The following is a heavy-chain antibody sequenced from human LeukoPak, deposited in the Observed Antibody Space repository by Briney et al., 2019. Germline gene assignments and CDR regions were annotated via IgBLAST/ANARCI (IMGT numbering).Heavy chain of an antibody. CDR2: INPNSGGT. CDR1: GYTFTSNY. CDR3: ARGGEGSSTSPGGY. J-gene: IGHJ4*02. D-gene: IGHD2-2*01. V-gene: IGHV1-2*02. Sequence: ASVKVSCKAFGYTFTSNYMHWVRQAPGQGLEWMGWINPNSGGTNYAQKFQGRVTMTRDTSISTAYMELSRLRSDDTAVYYCARGGEGSSTSPGGYWGQGTLVTVSS.